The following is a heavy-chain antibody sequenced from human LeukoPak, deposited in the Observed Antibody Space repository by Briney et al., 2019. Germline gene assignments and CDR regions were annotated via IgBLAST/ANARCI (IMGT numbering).Heavy chain of an antibody. V-gene: IGHV3-53*01. CDR3: ARDSGYNAFDI. CDR1: GFTVSNNY. Sequence: GGSLRLSCAASGFTVSNNYMSWVRQAPGKGLEWVSVIYSGGRAYYADSVKGRFTISRDNAKNSLFLQMNSLRAEDTAVFYCARDSGYNAFDIWGQGTMVTVSS. D-gene: IGHD5-12*01. CDR2: IYSGGRA. J-gene: IGHJ3*02.